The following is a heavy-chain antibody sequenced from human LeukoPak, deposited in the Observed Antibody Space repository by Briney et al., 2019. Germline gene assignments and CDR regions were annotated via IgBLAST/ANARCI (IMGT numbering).Heavy chain of an antibody. CDR3: AKDVSGSDYYYYGMDV. D-gene: IGHD5/OR15-5a*01. CDR1: GFTFSSYA. Sequence: GGSLRLSCAASGFTFSSYAMSWVRQAPGKGLEWVSALSGSGGYTYFADSVKGRFTISRDNSKNTLYLQMNSLRAEDTAVYYCAKDVSGSDYYYYGMDVWGQGNTVTVSS. J-gene: IGHJ6*02. CDR2: LSGSGGYT. V-gene: IGHV3-23*01.